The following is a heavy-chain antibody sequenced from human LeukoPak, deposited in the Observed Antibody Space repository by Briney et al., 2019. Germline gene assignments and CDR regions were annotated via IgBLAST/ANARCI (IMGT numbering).Heavy chain of an antibody. CDR2: MNPNSGNT. J-gene: IGHJ3*02. CDR1: GYTFTSYD. CDR3: ARLGATDAFDI. D-gene: IGHD1-26*01. V-gene: IGHV1-8*01. Sequence: GASVKVSCKASGYTFTSYDINWVRQATGQGLEWMGWMNPNSGNTGYAQKFQGRVTMTRNTSISTAHMELSRLRSDDTAVYYCARLGATDAFDIWGQGTMVTVSS.